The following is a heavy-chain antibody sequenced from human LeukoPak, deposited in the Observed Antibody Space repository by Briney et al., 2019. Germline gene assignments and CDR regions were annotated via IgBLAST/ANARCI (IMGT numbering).Heavy chain of an antibody. Sequence: GGSLRLSCAASAFTFSDYYMSWIRQAPGKGLECVSYISSRSHYTNYADSVKGRFTISRDNAKNSLYLQMNSLRAEDTAVYYCARTLRCSGGSCSASVDYWGQGTRVTVSS. CDR2: ISSRSHYT. D-gene: IGHD2-15*01. CDR3: ARTLRCSGGSCSASVDY. CDR1: AFTFSDYY. J-gene: IGHJ4*02. V-gene: IGHV3-11*03.